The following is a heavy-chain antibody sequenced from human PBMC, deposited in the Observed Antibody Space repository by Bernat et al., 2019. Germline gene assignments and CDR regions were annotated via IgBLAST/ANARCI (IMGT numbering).Heavy chain of an antibody. CDR3: ARHDGSYYVNWFDP. J-gene: IGHJ5*02. CDR1: GGSISSTTYY. Sequence: QLQLQESGPGLVKPSETLSLTCTVSGGSISSTTYYWGWIRQPPGKGLEWIGSIYYSGSTYYNPSLKSRVTISVDTSNNQFSLKLSSVTAADMAVYYCARHDGSYYVNWFDPWGQGTLVTVSS. V-gene: IGHV4-39*01. CDR2: IYYSGST. D-gene: IGHD1-26*01.